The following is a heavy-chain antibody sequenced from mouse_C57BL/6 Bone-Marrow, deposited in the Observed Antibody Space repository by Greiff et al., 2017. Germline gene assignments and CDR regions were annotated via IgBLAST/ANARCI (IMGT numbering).Heavy chain of an antibody. CDR1: GYTFTGYW. D-gene: IGHD2-5*01. J-gene: IGHJ3*01. CDR3: ASSYYSNDVGFAD. Sequence: QVQLQQSGAELMKPGASVKLSCKATGYTFTGYWIEWVKQRPGHGLEWIGEILPGRGSTTYTETFKGKATFTADTSSNTAYLQLSSLTTEDSAIYYGASSYYSNDVGFADCGDRALVTVAA. V-gene: IGHV1-9*01. CDR2: ILPGRGST.